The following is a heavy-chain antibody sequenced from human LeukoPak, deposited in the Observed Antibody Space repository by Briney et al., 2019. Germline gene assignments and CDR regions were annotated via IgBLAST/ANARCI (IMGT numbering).Heavy chain of an antibody. CDR2: ISGTGGST. Sequence: GGSLRLSCAASGFTFSNNAMKWVRQAPGKGLDWVSTISGTGGSTWYADSVKGRFTISRDNAKNSLYLQMNSLRAEDTAVYYCAREYGSGSCFDFWGQGTLVTVSS. D-gene: IGHD3-10*01. CDR1: GFTFSNNA. V-gene: IGHV3-23*01. J-gene: IGHJ4*02. CDR3: AREYGSGSCFDF.